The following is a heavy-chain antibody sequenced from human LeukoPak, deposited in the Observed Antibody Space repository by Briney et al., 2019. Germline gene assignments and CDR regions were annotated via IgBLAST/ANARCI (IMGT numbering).Heavy chain of an antibody. CDR3: ARGDYGDLLFDY. CDR1: GGSISSGGYY. J-gene: IGHJ4*02. CDR2: IYYSGST. V-gene: IGHV4-30-4*01. Sequence: PSQTLSLTCTVSGGSISSGGYYWSWIRQPPGKGLEWIGYIYYSGSTYYNPSLKSRVTISVDTSKNQFSLKLSSVTAADTAVYYCARGDYGDLLFDYWGQGTLVTVSS. D-gene: IGHD4-17*01.